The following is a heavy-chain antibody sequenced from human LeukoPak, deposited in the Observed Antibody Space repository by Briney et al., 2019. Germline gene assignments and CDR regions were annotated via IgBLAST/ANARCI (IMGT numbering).Heavy chain of an antibody. CDR3: ARIDRKFGGSYAFDI. Sequence: GASVKVSCKASGYTFTDYYIYWVRQAPGQGLEWMGWINPNSGGTNYAQKFQGRVTMTRDTSISTAYMELSRLRSDDTAVYYCARIDRKFGGSYAFDIWGQGTMVTVSS. CDR1: GYTFTDYY. J-gene: IGHJ3*02. D-gene: IGHD2-15*01. V-gene: IGHV1-2*02. CDR2: INPNSGGT.